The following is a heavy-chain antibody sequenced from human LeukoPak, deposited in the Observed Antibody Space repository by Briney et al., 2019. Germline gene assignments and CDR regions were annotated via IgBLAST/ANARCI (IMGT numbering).Heavy chain of an antibody. CDR3: AKNRLVRGTYYFDY. J-gene: IGHJ4*02. CDR1: GFTFSSYA. CDR2: ISGSGGST. V-gene: IGHV3-23*01. Sequence: GGSLRLPCAASGFTFSSYAMSWVRQAPGKGLEWVSAISGSGGSTYYADSVKGRFTISRDNSKNTLYLQMNSLRAEDTAVYYCAKNRLVRGTYYFDYWGQGTLVTVSS. D-gene: IGHD3-10*01.